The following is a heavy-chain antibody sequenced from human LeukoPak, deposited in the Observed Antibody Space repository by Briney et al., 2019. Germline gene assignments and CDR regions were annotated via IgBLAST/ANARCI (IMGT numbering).Heavy chain of an antibody. CDR3: AREFVLRDRKGAQLWLLDY. CDR1: GGTFSSYA. J-gene: IGHJ4*02. D-gene: IGHD5-18*01. Sequence: ASVKVSCKASGGTFSSYAISWVRQAPGQGLEWMGGIIPIFGTANYAQKFRGRVTITADESTSTAYMELSSLRSEDTAVYYCAREFVLRDRKGAQLWLLDYWGQGTLVTVSS. CDR2: IIPIFGTA. V-gene: IGHV1-69*13.